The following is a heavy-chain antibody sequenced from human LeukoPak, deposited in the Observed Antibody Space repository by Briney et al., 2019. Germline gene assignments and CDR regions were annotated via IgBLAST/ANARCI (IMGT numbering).Heavy chain of an antibody. Sequence: PSETLSLTCTVSGGSISSYYWSWIRQPPGKGLEWIGYIYYSGSTNYNPSLKSRVTISVDKSKNQFSLQLSSVTAADTAVYYCARVGVRGVITSFDYWGQGTLVTVSS. CDR2: IYYSGST. J-gene: IGHJ4*02. CDR3: ARVGVRGVITSFDY. CDR1: GGSISSYY. V-gene: IGHV4-59*12. D-gene: IGHD3-10*01.